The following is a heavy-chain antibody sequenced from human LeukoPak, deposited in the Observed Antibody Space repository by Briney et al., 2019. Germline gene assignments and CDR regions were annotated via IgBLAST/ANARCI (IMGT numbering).Heavy chain of an antibody. CDR1: GGSFSGYY. Sequence: SETLSLTCAVYGGSFSGYYWSWIRQPPGKGLEWIGGINHSGSTNYNPSLKSRVTISVDTSKNQFSLKLSSVTAADTAVYYCARGDILTGYVYWGQGTLVTASS. V-gene: IGHV4-34*01. CDR3: ARGDILTGYVY. CDR2: INHSGST. J-gene: IGHJ4*02. D-gene: IGHD3-9*01.